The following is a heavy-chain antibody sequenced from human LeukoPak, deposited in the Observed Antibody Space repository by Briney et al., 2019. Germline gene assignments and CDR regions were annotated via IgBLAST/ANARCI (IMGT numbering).Heavy chain of an antibody. D-gene: IGHD3-22*01. CDR2: ISGSGGST. J-gene: IGHJ4*02. CDR3: AKGLFYDSSGYSLYYFDY. V-gene: IGHV3-23*01. CDR1: GFIFSTYA. Sequence: PGGSLRLSCAASGFIFSTYAMTWVRQAPGKGLEWVSGISGSGGSTYYADSVKGRFTISRDNSKNTLYLQMSSLRAEDTAVYYCAKGLFYDSSGYSLYYFDYWGQGTLVTVSS.